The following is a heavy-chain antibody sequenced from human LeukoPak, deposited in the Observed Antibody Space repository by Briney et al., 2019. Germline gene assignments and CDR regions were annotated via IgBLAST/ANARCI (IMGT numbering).Heavy chain of an antibody. CDR2: IGSAGDT. J-gene: IGHJ1*01. Sequence: GGPVRLSRAAVALSFSIYDIQWVRQATGKGLEWVSTIGSAGDTYYPGSVKGRFTISRENAKNSLYLQMNSLRACDTAVYYGVRGIARHDRSATEYFQHWGQGTLVTVSS. V-gene: IGHV3-13*04. CDR1: ALSFSIYD. CDR3: VRGIARHDRSATEYFQH. D-gene: IGHD3-22*01.